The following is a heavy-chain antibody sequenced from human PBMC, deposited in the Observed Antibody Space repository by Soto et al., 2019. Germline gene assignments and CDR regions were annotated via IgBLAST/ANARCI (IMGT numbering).Heavy chain of an antibody. J-gene: IGHJ6*02. V-gene: IGHV1-46*01. CDR1: GYTFTSYY. Sequence: ASVKVSCKASGYTFTSYYMHGVRQAPVQGLEWMGIINPSGGSTSYAQKFQGRVTMTRDTSTSTVYMELSSLRSEDTAVYYCAREWIQLWPGYYGMDVWGQGTTVTV. CDR3: AREWIQLWPGYYGMDV. D-gene: IGHD5-18*01. CDR2: INPSGGST.